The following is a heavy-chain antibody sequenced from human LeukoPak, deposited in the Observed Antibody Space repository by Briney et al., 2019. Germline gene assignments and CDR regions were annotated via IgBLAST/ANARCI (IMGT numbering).Heavy chain of an antibody. CDR2: TYYRSKWYN. CDR1: GYRVSSNSAA. CDR3: ARDQYGSGSPRFDY. J-gene: IGHJ4*02. Sequence: SQTLSLTCAISGYRVSSNSAAWNWIRQSPSRGLECLGSTYYRSKWYNDYAVSVKSRITINPDTSKNQFSLQLNSVTPGDTAVYYCARDQYGSGSPRFDYWGQGTLVTVSS. V-gene: IGHV6-1*01. D-gene: IGHD3-10*01.